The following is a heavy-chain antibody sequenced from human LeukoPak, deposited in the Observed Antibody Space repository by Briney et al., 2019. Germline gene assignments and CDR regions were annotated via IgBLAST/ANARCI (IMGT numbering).Heavy chain of an antibody. Sequence: TGGSLRLSCAASGFTFSSNAMSWVRQAPGKGLEWVSAIGTGGGSTYYADSVKGRFTISRDNPNNTLYLQMNNLRAEDTAVYYCAKPRDSIVGTTTPTRLATLDIWGQGTMVTVSS. CDR1: GFTFSSNA. D-gene: IGHD1-26*01. CDR3: AKPRDSIVGTTTPTRLATLDI. CDR2: IGTGGGST. V-gene: IGHV3-23*01. J-gene: IGHJ3*02.